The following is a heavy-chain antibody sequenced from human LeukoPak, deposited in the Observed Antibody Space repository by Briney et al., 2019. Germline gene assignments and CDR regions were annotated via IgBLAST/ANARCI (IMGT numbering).Heavy chain of an antibody. Sequence: GGSLRLSCAASGFTFSSYSMNWVRQAPGKGLEWVSYISSSSSYIYHGDSVKGRFAVSRDNAKNSLYLQMNSLRAEDTAVYYCARGQDTVLTTRDAFDFWGQGTMVTVSS. CDR3: ARGQDTVLTTRDAFDF. J-gene: IGHJ3*01. CDR1: GFTFSSYS. CDR2: ISSSSSYI. D-gene: IGHD4-23*01. V-gene: IGHV3-21*01.